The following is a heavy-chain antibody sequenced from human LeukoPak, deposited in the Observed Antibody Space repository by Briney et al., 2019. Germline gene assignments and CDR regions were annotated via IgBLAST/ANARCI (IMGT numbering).Heavy chain of an antibody. CDR2: ISGSGGST. Sequence: GSLRLSCAASGFTFSSYAMSWVRQAPGKGLEWVSAISGSGGSTYYADSVKGRFTISRDNSKNTLYLQMNSLRAEDTAVYYCAKDCGYYYYDSSGPDTFDYWGQGTLVTVSS. D-gene: IGHD3-22*01. CDR1: GFTFSSYA. V-gene: IGHV3-23*01. CDR3: AKDCGYYYYDSSGPDTFDY. J-gene: IGHJ4*02.